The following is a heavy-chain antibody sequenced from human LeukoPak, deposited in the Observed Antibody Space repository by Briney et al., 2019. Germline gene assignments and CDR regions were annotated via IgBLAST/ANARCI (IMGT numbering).Heavy chain of an antibody. Sequence: ASVKVSCKASAYTFTSYYMHWVRQPPGQGLEWMGIINPSGGSTSYAQKFQGRVTMTRDTSTSTVYMEVRSLRSGDTAVYYCARDQGENWFDPWGQGNLVIVSS. V-gene: IGHV1-46*01. D-gene: IGHD3-16*01. CDR1: AYTFTSYY. CDR3: ARDQGENWFDP. J-gene: IGHJ5*02. CDR2: INPSGGST.